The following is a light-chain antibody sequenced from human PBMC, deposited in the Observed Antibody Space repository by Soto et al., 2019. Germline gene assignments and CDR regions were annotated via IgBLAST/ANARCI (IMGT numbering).Light chain of an antibody. CDR2: KAS. CDR3: EQYNSYSWT. Sequence: DIQMTQSPSTLSASVGDRVTITCRASQRISSWLAWYQQKPGKAPKLLIYKASSLESGVPSRFSGSGSRTEFTITISNRQPDEIATYYCEQYNSYSWTVGQGNKVEIK. J-gene: IGKJ1*01. V-gene: IGKV1-5*03. CDR1: QRISSW.